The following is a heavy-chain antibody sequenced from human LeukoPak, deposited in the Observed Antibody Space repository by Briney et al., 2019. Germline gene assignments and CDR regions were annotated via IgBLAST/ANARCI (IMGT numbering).Heavy chain of an antibody. D-gene: IGHD6-13*01. Sequence: GGSLRLSCAASGFTFSSYGMHWVRQAPGKGLVWVSRINNDGSSTRYADSVKDRFTISRDNAKNTLYLQMNSLRAEDTAVYYCTRDRAGTGSGWFDPWGQGTLVTVSS. V-gene: IGHV3-74*01. CDR1: GFTFSSYG. CDR2: INNDGSST. J-gene: IGHJ5*02. CDR3: TRDRAGTGSGWFDP.